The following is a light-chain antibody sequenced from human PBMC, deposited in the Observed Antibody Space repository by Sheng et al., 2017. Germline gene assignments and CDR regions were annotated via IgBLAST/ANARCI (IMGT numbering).Light chain of an antibody. J-gene: IGLJ3*02. V-gene: IGLV2-14*01. CDR3: SSYTSSSIFVV. Sequence: QSALTQPASVSGSLGQSITISCTGTSSDVGSFNFVSWYQQHPPNAPKLIIYEVTKRPSGVSSRFSGSKSGKTASLTISGLQAEDEADYYCSSYTSSSIFVVFGGGTKLTVL. CDR1: SSDVGSFNF. CDR2: EVT.